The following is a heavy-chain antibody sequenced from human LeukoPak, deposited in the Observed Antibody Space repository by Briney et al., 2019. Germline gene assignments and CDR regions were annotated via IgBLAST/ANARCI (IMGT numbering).Heavy chain of an antibody. D-gene: IGHD6-13*01. CDR1: GFTFSSYW. Sequence: GGSPRLSCAASGFTFSSYWMSWVRQAPGKGLGWVANIKQDGSEKYSVDSVKGRFTISRDNAKNSLYLQMNSLRAEDTVVYYCARDSSSWNNWFDPWGQGTLVTVSS. CDR2: IKQDGSEK. V-gene: IGHV3-7*01. CDR3: ARDSSSWNNWFDP. J-gene: IGHJ5*02.